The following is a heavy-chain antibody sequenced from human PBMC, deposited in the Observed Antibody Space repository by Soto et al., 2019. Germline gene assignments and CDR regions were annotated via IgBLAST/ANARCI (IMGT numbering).Heavy chain of an antibody. CDR3: ARVDVVKADIVKKEY. Sequence: ASVKVSFKASCYSFTIYFISWFLHSPLQGLEWMGWISAYNGNTNYAQKLQGRVTMTTDTSTSTAYMELRSLRSDDTAVYYCARVDVVKADIVKKEYWGKRHMVNVSS. CDR2: ISAYNGNT. D-gene: IGHD2-2*02. V-gene: IGHV1-18*04. CDR1: CYSFTIYF. J-gene: IGHJ4*02.